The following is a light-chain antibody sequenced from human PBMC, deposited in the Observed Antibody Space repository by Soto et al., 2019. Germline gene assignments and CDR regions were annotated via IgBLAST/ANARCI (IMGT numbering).Light chain of an antibody. CDR2: QDS. J-gene: IGLJ2*01. CDR3: QAWDSSTAKVE. V-gene: IGLV3-1*01. Sequence: SYELTQPPSVSVSPGQTASITCSGDKLGDKYACWYQQKPGQSPVLVIYQDSKRPSGIPERFSGSNSGNTATLTISGTEAMDEADYYWQAWDSSTAKVEFGGGTKHTAL. CDR1: KLGDKY.